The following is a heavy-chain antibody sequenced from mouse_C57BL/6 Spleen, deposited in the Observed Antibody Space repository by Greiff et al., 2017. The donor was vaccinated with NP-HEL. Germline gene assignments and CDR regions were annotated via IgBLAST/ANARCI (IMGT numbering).Heavy chain of an antibody. D-gene: IGHD2-3*01. CDR3: ARRTIYDGSYYYAMDY. V-gene: IGHV1-19*01. Sequence: VQLQQSGPVLVKPGASVKMSCKASGYTFTDYYMNWVKQSHGKSLEWIGVINPYNGGTSYNQKFKGKATLTVDKSSSTAYMELNSLTSEDSAVYYCARRTIYDGSYYYAMDYWGQGTSVTVSS. CDR1: GYTFTDYY. CDR2: INPYNGGT. J-gene: IGHJ4*01.